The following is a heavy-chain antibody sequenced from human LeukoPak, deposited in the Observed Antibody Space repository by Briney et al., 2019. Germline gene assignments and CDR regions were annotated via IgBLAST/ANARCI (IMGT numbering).Heavy chain of an antibody. CDR1: GFTFSSYA. Sequence: GGSLRLSCAVSGFTFSSYAMSWVRQAPGKGLEWVANIKQDGNEKYYLDSVRGRFTISRDNAKNSLYLQMNSLRAEDTAVYYCARDLGKIGGNSSPFDYWGQGTLVTVSS. V-gene: IGHV3-7*01. CDR2: IKQDGNEK. J-gene: IGHJ4*02. CDR3: ARDLGKIGGNSSPFDY. D-gene: IGHD4-23*01.